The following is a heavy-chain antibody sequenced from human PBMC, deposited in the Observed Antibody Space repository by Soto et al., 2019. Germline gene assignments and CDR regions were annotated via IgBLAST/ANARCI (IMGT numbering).Heavy chain of an antibody. CDR1: GGSISSTNW. Sequence: QVQLQESGPGLVESSGTLSLTCAVSGGSISSTNWWSWVRQSPGKGLEWIGEIYHNGSPDYNPSLKSRVTISVDKSKHHFSLKLTSVTAADTAVYFCGRLLGTSYGMDVWGQGTAVNVSS. J-gene: IGHJ6*02. CDR3: GRLLGTSYGMDV. V-gene: IGHV4-4*02. D-gene: IGHD7-27*01. CDR2: IYHNGSP.